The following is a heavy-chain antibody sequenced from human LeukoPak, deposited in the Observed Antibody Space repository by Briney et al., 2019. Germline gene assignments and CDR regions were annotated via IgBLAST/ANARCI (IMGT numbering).Heavy chain of an antibody. CDR3: AKTTAGYSSGRYPGWPVDY. Sequence: GGSLRLSCAASGFTFSSYAMSWVRQAPGKGLEWVSDTVGSGGSTYYAASVKGRFTNSRDNSKKTVYVQMNSLRAEDTAVYYCAKTTAGYSSGRYPGWPVDYWGQGTLVTVSP. CDR2: TVGSGGST. V-gene: IGHV3-23*01. J-gene: IGHJ4*02. D-gene: IGHD6-19*01. CDR1: GFTFSSYA.